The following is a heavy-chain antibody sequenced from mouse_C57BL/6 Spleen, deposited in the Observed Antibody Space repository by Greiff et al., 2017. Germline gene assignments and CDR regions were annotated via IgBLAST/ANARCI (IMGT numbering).Heavy chain of an antibody. CDR2: ISSGSSTI. CDR1: GFTFSDYG. J-gene: IGHJ1*03. V-gene: IGHV5-17*01. CDR3: ARMAIYYYGSSYWYFDG. Sequence: EVKVEESGGGLVKPGGSLKLSCAASGFTFSDYGMHWVRQAPEKGLEWVAYISSGSSTIYYADTVKGRCTISRDNAKNTLFLQMTSLRSEDTAMYYCARMAIYYYGSSYWYFDGWGTGTTVTVSS. D-gene: IGHD1-1*01.